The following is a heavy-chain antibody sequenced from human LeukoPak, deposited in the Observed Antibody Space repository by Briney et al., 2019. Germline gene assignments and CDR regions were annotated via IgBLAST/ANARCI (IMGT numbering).Heavy chain of an antibody. CDR3: ARGIGSSSWPFDY. D-gene: IGHD6-13*01. J-gene: IGHJ4*02. Sequence: HPGGSLRLSCAASGNYWMHWVRQAPGKGLVWVSHINSDGSWTSYADSVKGRFTISRDNSKNTLYLQMNSLRAEDTAVYYCARGIGSSSWPFDYWGQGTLVTVSS. CDR2: INSDGSWT. V-gene: IGHV3-74*01. CDR1: GNYW.